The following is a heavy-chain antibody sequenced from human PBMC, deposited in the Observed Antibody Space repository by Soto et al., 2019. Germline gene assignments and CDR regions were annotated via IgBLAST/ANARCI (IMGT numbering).Heavy chain of an antibody. CDR1: GFTFSGYA. Sequence: QVQLVESGGGVVQPGRSLRLSCAASGFTFSGYAMHWVRQAPGQGLEWVAVISYDGSNKYYADSVKGRFTISRDNSKNTLYLQMNGLRPEDAAVDYCARDQYDILTGPNYWGQGTLVTVSS. CDR2: ISYDGSNK. J-gene: IGHJ4*02. CDR3: ARDQYDILTGPNY. V-gene: IGHV3-30-3*01. D-gene: IGHD3-9*01.